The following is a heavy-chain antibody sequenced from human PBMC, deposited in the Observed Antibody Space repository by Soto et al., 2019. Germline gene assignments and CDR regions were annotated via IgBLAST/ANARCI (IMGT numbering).Heavy chain of an antibody. CDR2: VHESGST. CDR1: GDAISNYY. D-gene: IGHD1-20*01. J-gene: IGHJ4*02. V-gene: IGHV4-59*01. CDR3: ARGTRALITSFFAY. Sequence: AETLSLTCTVSGDAISNYYRSWIRQTPGRGLEWIGCVHESGSTDYNPSLKGRVTISLHTSKSQFSLSLRSATAADTATYYCARGTRALITSFFAYWGQGIPVTVSS.